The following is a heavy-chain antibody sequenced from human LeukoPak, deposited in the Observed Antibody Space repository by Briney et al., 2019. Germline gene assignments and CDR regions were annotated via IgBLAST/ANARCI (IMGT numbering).Heavy chain of an antibody. J-gene: IGHJ4*02. V-gene: IGHV4-34*01. Sequence: KPSETLSLTFAVYGXSFSGYYWSWIRQPPGKGLEWIGEINHSGSTNYNPSLKSRVTISVDTSKNQFSLKLSSVTAADTAVYYCARVSPFLAAAAYWVADYWGQGTLVTVSS. CDR1: GXSFSGYY. CDR3: ARVSPFLAAAAYWVADY. CDR2: INHSGST. D-gene: IGHD6-13*01.